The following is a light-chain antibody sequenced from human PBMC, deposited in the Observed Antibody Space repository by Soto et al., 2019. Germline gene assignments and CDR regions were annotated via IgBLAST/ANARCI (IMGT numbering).Light chain of an antibody. J-gene: IGLJ1*01. CDR2: EVT. Sequence: QSALTQPASVSGSPGQSIAISCTGSSSDVGIYNYVSWYQQHPGKVPKLIIYEVTNRPSGVSNRFSGSKSGNTASLTISGLQDDEQADYYCSSYTTRSTRVFGTGTKVTVL. V-gene: IGLV2-14*01. CDR3: SSYTTRSTRV. CDR1: SSDVGIYNY.